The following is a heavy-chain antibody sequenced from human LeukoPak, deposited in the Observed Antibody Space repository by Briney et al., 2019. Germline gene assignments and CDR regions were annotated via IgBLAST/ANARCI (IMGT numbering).Heavy chain of an antibody. D-gene: IGHD2/OR15-2a*01. J-gene: IGHJ3*01. CDR1: GYTFASYG. CDR2: ISGYNGNT. CDR3: ARDRLTSSSFRYYYTTAGYQSDAFDV. Sequence: ASVKVSCKTSGYTFASYGINWVRQAPGQGLEWMGWISGYNGNTDYAQNLQGRVTMTRDTSTSTVYMELRSLRSDDTAVYYCARDRLTSSSFRYYYTTAGYQSDAFDVWGQGTMVTVSS. V-gene: IGHV1-18*01.